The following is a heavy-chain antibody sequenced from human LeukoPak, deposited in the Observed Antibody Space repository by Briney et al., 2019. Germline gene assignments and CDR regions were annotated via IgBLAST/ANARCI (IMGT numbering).Heavy chain of an antibody. V-gene: IGHV3-30*04. CDR2: ITFDGGHK. J-gene: IGHJ4*02. CDR3: VRGPDSESFIV. CDR1: GFIFNDYT. Sequence: GTSLRLSCAASGFIFNDYTMHWVRQAPGKGLEWVAVITFDGGHKFYGNSLKGRFTISRDNSKNSLYLQMNALRPDDTAVYYCVRGPDSESFIVWGQGTRVTVSS. D-gene: IGHD1-26*01.